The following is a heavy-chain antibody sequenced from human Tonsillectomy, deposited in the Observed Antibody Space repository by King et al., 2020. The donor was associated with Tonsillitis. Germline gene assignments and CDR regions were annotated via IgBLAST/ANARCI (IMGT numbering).Heavy chain of an antibody. Sequence: QLVQSGAEVKKPGESLKISCKGSVYSFTSYWIGWVRQMPGKGLEWMGIIYPGDSDTRYSPSFQGQVTIPADKSISTAYLQWSSLNDSDTAMYYCARPGYQLLSPLVYWGQGTLVTVSS. CDR1: VYSFTSYW. CDR2: IYPGDSDT. V-gene: IGHV5-51*01. CDR3: ARPGYQLLSPLVY. J-gene: IGHJ4*02. D-gene: IGHD2-2*01.